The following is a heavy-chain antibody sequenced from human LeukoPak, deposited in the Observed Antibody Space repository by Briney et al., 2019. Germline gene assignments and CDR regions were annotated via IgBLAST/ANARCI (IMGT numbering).Heavy chain of an antibody. J-gene: IGHJ3*02. CDR1: GLSFSSYG. Sequence: GGSLRLSCAASGLSFSSYGMHWVRQAPGKGLEWVSTISSSGGYTYYADSVKGRFTISRDNSKNTLYLLLNSLRAEDTAVYYCAKDLREYTSSPRNAFHIWGQGTMVTVSS. CDR2: ISSSGGYT. CDR3: AKDLREYTSSPRNAFHI. D-gene: IGHD6-6*01. V-gene: IGHV3-23*01.